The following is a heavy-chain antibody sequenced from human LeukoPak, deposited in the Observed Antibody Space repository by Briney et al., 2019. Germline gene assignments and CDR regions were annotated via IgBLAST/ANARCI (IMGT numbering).Heavy chain of an antibody. CDR2: MNPNNGNT. D-gene: IGHD3-9*01. CDR3: ARGSSYYDILTGYGDY. Sequence: GASVKVSCKASGYTFTSYDINWVRQATGQGLEWVEWMNPNNGNTGYAQKFQGRVTITRNTSISTAYMELSSLRSEDTAVYYCARGSSYYDILTGYGDYWGQGTLVTVSS. CDR1: GYTFTSYD. J-gene: IGHJ4*02. V-gene: IGHV1-8*03.